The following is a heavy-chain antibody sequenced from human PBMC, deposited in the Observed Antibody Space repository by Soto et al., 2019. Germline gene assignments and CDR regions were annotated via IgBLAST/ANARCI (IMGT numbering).Heavy chain of an antibody. CDR3: AATQGDYPTYYYGMYX. D-gene: IGHD4-17*01. J-gene: IGHJ6*02. CDR1: GFTFTSSA. Sequence: SLKVSGKASGFTFTSSAVQWVRQARGQRLEWIGWSVVVSGNTNYAEKFQERVTITGDMSTSTAYMELSSLRSEDTAVYYCAATQGDYPTYYYGMYXWGQAATVTGS. CDR2: SVVVSGNT. V-gene: IGHV1-58*01.